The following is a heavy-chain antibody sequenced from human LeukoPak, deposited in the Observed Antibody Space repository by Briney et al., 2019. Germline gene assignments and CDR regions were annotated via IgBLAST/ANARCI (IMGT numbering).Heavy chain of an antibody. CDR1: GFTFSSYG. D-gene: IGHD6-6*01. CDR2: ISYDGSNK. V-gene: IGHV3-30*18. J-gene: IGHJ4*02. Sequence: GRSLRLSCAASGFTFSSYGMHWVRQAPGKGLEWVAVISYDGSNKYYADSVKGRFTISRDNSKNTLYLQMSSLRAEDTAVYCCAKRRYSSSSWDYLDYWGQGTLVTVSS. CDR3: AKRRYSSSSWDYLDY.